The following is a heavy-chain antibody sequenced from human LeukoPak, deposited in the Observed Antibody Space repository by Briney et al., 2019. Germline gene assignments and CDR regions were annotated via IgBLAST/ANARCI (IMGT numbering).Heavy chain of an antibody. V-gene: IGHV1-18*04. CDR3: ARGTPYSSSWEFDY. CDR1: GYTFTSYG. CDR2: ISAYNGNT. J-gene: IGHJ4*02. Sequence: ASVKVSCKASGYTFTSYGISWVRQAPGQGLEWTGWISAYNGNTNYAQKLQGRVTMTTDTSTSTAYMELRSLRSDDTAVYYCARGTPYSSSWEFDYWGQGTLVTVSS. D-gene: IGHD6-13*01.